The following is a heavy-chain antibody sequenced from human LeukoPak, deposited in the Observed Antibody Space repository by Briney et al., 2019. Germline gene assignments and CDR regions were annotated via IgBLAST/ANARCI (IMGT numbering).Heavy chain of an antibody. CDR3: ARGYYDFWSGYLDX. Sequence: PGGSLRLSCAASGFTFSSYEMNWVRQAPGKGLEWVSYISSSGSTIYHADSVKGRFTISRDNAKNSLYLQMNSLRAEDTAVYYCARGYYDFWSGYLDXXGQGTXVTVS. V-gene: IGHV3-48*03. J-gene: IGHJ4*02. D-gene: IGHD3-3*01. CDR2: ISSSGSTI. CDR1: GFTFSSYE.